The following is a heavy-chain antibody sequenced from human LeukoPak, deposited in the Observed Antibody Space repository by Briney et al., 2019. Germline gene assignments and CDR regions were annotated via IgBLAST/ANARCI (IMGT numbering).Heavy chain of an antibody. CDR1: GFIFSDYW. D-gene: IGHD6-13*01. J-gene: IGHJ4*02. CDR2: INSDGSST. CDR3: AMKIAAAGRAPLKY. V-gene: IGHV3-74*01. Sequence: SGGSLRLSCAASGFIFSDYWMHWVRQTPGKGLVWVSRINSDGSSTNYADSVKGRFTISRDSSKNTLYLQMNSLRAEDTAVYYCAMKIAAAGRAPLKYWGQGTLVTVSS.